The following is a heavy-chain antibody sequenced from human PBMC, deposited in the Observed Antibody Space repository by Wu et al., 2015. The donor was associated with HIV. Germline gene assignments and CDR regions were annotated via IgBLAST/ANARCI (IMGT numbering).Heavy chain of an antibody. D-gene: IGHD3-3*01. V-gene: IGHV1-69*05. J-gene: IGHJ6*02. CDR3: AGRDKKGQKIFLRSDV. CDR1: GITFNNFA. CDR2: LTLIFGTS. Sequence: QVQLVQSGAETKQPGSSVKVSCKSSGITFNNFAINWVRQAPGQGLEWLGGLTLIFGTSKFAQRFQGQKFSITTRRIQGLGLLWRVEQKPEKSEDTAVYYCAGRDKKGQKIFLRSDVWGQGDHGHCLL.